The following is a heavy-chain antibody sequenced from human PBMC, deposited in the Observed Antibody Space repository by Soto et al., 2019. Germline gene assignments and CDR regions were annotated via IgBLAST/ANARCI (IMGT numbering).Heavy chain of an antibody. CDR3: ASYRITGTTSRDYYYYMDV. D-gene: IGHD1-7*01. Sequence: ASVKVSCKASGGTFSSYTISWVRQAPGQGLEWMGRIIPILSIANYAQKFQGRVTITADKSTSTAYMELSSLRSEDTAVYYCASYRITGTTSRDYYYYMDVWGKGTTVTVSS. CDR1: GGTFSSYT. V-gene: IGHV1-69*02. CDR2: IIPILSIA. J-gene: IGHJ6*03.